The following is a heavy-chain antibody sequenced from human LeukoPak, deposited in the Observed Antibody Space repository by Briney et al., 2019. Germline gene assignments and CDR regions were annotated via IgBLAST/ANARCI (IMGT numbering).Heavy chain of an antibody. J-gene: IGHJ6*01. CDR3: ARRNNGTFFSGLDV. V-gene: IGHV1-69*01. CDR1: GDTFRSYS. Sequence: SVKVSCKASGDTFRSYSFNWVRQAPGQGLEWMGGIIPIFDTTYYAQKFQGRVTITADESTSTAYMELSSLRYEDTAVYYCARRNNGTFFSGLDVGGGGPRVTFSS. D-gene: IGHD1-7*01. CDR2: IIPIFDTT.